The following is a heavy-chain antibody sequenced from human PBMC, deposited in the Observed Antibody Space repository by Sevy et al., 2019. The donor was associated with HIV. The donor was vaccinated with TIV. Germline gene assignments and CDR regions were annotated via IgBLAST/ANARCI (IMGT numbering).Heavy chain of an antibody. CDR3: ANEQSYSQRHYGMDV. V-gene: IGHV1-69*13. CDR1: GGTFRSYA. Sequence: ASVKVSCKTSGGTFRSYAITWVRHVPGQGLEWMGGIIPIFNTPYYSENFQGRVTITADVSTTTVYMELSSLRSEDTAVYYCANEQSYSQRHYGMDVWGQGTTVTVSS. D-gene: IGHD5-18*01. CDR2: IIPIFNTP. J-gene: IGHJ6*02.